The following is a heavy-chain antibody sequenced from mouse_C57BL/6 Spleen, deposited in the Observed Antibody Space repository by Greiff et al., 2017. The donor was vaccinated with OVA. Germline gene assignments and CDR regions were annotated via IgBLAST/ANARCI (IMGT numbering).Heavy chain of an antibody. CDR2: ITPGRGGT. Sequence: VQLQQSGAELVRPGTSVKVSCKASGYAFTNYLLEWVKQRPGQGLEWIGVITPGRGGTNYNEKFKGKATLTADKASSNAYMELSRLTSEDAAVYFCARTRGDGYYFDDWGQGTTLTVSS. D-gene: IGHD2-3*01. CDR1: GYAFTNYL. CDR3: ARTRGDGYYFDD. V-gene: IGHV1-54*01. J-gene: IGHJ2*01.